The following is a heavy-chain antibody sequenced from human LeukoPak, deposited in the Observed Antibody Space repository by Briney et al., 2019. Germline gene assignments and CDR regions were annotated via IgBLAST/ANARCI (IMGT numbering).Heavy chain of an antibody. CDR2: INPNSGGT. Sequence: GASVKVSCKASGYTFTGYYMHWVRQAPGQGLEWMGWINPNSGGTNYAQKFQGRVTMTRDTSISTAYMELSRLRSDDTAVYYCARGLRYGTSPYYFDYWGQGTLVTVSS. J-gene: IGHJ4*02. CDR3: ARGLRYGTSPYYFDY. CDR1: GYTFTGYY. V-gene: IGHV1-2*02. D-gene: IGHD2-2*01.